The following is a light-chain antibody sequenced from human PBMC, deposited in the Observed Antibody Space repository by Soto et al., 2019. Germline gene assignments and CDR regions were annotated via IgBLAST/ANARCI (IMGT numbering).Light chain of an antibody. CDR1: QSVSSSY. CDR3: QQYNSYPET. CDR2: GAS. J-gene: IGKJ1*01. V-gene: IGKV3-20*01. Sequence: EIVLTQSPGTLSLSPGXRATLSCRASQSVSSSYLAWYQQKPGQAPRLLIYGASSRATGIPDRFSGSGSGTDFTLTISRLEPEDFATYYCQQYNSYPETFGQGTKVDIK.